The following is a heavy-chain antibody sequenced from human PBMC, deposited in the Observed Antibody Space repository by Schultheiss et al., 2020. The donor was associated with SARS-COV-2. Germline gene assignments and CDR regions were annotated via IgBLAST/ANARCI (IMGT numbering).Heavy chain of an antibody. CDR2: IYKSGGT. D-gene: IGHD2-21*02. J-gene: IGHJ4*02. CDR3: ARLPVDYCGGDCYIFDY. CDR1: GGSISSYY. Sequence: GSLRLSCTVSGGSISSYYWSWIRQPPGKGLEWIGYIYKSGGTNYNPSLRSRVTISVDTSKNQFSLKLSSVTAADTAVYYCARLPVDYCGGDCYIFDYWGQGTLVTVSS. V-gene: IGHV4-59*08.